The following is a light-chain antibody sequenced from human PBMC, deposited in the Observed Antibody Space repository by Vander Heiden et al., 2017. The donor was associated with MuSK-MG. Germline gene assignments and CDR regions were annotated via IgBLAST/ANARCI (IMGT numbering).Light chain of an antibody. CDR2: AAS. V-gene: IGKV1-NL1*01. CDR3: QQYNRTPFT. J-gene: IGKJ3*01. CDR1: QGISNS. Sequence: MQMTQSPASLSASVGDRVTITCRASQGISNSLAWYQQKPGKAPKLLLYAASRLESGVPSRFSGTGPGTDYTLNISSLQHEDVATYYYQQYNRTPFTFGPGTKVDIK.